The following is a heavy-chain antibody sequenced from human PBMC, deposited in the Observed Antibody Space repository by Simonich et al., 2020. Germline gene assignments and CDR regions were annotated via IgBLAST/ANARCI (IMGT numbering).Heavy chain of an antibody. D-gene: IGHD2-8*01. V-gene: IGHV3-9*01. CDR2: ISWNSGSI. J-gene: IGHJ4*02. CDR3: AKDGGYCTNGVCYYFDY. CDR1: GFTFDDYA. Sequence: EVQLVESGGGLVQPGRSLRLSCAASGFTFDDYAMHWVRQAPGEGLEWVSSISWNSGSIGYADSVKGRFTISRDNAKNSLYLQMNSLRAEDTALYYCAKDGGYCTNGVCYYFDYWGQGTLVTVSS.